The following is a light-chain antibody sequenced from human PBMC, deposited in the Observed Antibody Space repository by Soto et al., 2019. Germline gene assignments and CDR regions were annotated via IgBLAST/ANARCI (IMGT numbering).Light chain of an antibody. CDR3: RQYATAPFT. J-gene: IGKJ3*01. CDR2: GAS. Sequence: EIVLTQSPGTLSLSLGERATVSCRASQSVGSNYLAWYQRKPGQAPRLLIYGASSRATGIPDRFSGSGSGTDLTLTISRLEPEDFSVYYCRQYATAPFTCGPGTKVDIK. V-gene: IGKV3-20*01. CDR1: QSVGSNY.